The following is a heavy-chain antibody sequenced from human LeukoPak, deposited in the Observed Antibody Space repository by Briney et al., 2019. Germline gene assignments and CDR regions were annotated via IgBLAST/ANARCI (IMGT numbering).Heavy chain of an antibody. V-gene: IGHV1-2*04. D-gene: IGHD4-17*01. CDR2: INPNSGGT. CDR3: ATQRNDYGDYFDY. Sequence: ASVKVSCKASGYTFTGYYMHWVRQAPGQGLEWMGRINPNSGGTNYAQKFQGWVTMTRDTSISTAYMELSRLRSDDTAVYYRATQRNDYGDYFDYWGQGTLVTVSS. CDR1: GYTFTGYY. J-gene: IGHJ4*02.